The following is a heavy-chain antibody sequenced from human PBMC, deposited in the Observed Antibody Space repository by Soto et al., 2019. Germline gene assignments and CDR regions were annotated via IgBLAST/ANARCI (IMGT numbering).Heavy chain of an antibody. D-gene: IGHD6-13*01. V-gene: IGHV3-74*01. CDR1: GFTFSSYW. J-gene: IGHJ3*02. CDR3: ATPSISWGTLRAIDDFDI. CDR2: INSYGSST. Sequence: GGSLRLSCAASGFTFSSYWMHWVRQAPGKGLVWVSRINSYGSSTSYADSVRGRFTISRDNAKNTLYLQMNSLRAEDTAVYYCATPSISWGTLRAIDDFDIWGQGTMVTVSS.